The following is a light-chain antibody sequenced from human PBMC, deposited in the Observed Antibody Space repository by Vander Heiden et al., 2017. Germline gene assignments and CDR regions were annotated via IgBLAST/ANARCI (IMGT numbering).Light chain of an antibody. CDR1: KLGDKY. V-gene: IGLV3-1*01. CDR2: QDS. J-gene: IGLJ2*01. Sequence: SYELTQPPSVSVSPGPTASIPCSGDKLGDKYACWYQQKPGQSPGLVIYQDSKRPSGIPERFAGSNSGNTATLTISGTQAMDEADYYCQAWDSSTVVCGGGTKLTV. CDR3: QAWDSSTVV.